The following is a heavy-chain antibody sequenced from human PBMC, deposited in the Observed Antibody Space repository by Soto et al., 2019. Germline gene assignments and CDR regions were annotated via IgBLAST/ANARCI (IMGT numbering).Heavy chain of an antibody. D-gene: IGHD1-26*01. CDR1: GFTFSSYG. CDR2: ISYDGSNK. V-gene: IGHV3-30*18. CDR3: AKYSGSYDYYYYYGMDV. J-gene: IGHJ6*02. Sequence: QVQLVESGGGVVQPGRSLRLSCAASGFTFSSYGMHWVRQAPGKGLEWVAVISYDGSNKYYADSVKGRFTISRDNSKNPLYLQMNSLRAEDTAVYYCAKYSGSYDYYYYYGMDVWGQGTTVTLSS.